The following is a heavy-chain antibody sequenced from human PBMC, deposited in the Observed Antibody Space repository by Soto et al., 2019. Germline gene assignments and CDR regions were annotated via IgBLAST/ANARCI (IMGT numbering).Heavy chain of an antibody. Sequence: QMQLVQSGPEVKKPGTSVKVSCKASGFTFTTSAVQWVRQARGQRLEWIGWIVVGSGNTNFAQKSAEKATITRDRATSTACXELSSLRSEDTAVYYCAALLRDSSGYYYVGNAFDIWGQGTMVSVSS. CDR1: GFTFTTSA. V-gene: IGHV1-58*01. D-gene: IGHD3-22*01. J-gene: IGHJ3*02. CDR2: IVVGSGNT. CDR3: AALLRDSSGYYYVGNAFDI.